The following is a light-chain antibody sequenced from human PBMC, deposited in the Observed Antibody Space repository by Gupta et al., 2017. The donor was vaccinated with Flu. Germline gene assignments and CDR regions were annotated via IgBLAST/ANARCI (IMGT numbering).Light chain of an antibody. V-gene: IGLV2-14*01. Sequence: QSALTQPASVSGSPGQSITISCTGTSSDIGSYNYVSWYQQHPGKAPRLMIYEVSNRPSGVSTRFSGSKSGNTASLTISGLQPEDEAVYYCSSYSRSNSFKYVFGPGTKVTVL. CDR1: SSDIGSYNY. CDR2: EVS. J-gene: IGLJ1*01. CDR3: SSYSRSNSFKYV.